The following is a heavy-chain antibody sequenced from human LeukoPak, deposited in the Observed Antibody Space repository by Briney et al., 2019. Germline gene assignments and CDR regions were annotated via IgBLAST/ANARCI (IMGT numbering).Heavy chain of an antibody. CDR3: ARHENIIIVPTAHAFDY. Sequence: SETLSLTCTVSGGSISNSNYYWGWIRQPPGKGLEWIGTIYCSGDTYYNPSLESRASISVDTSKNRFSLKLNSVTAADTAVYFCARHENIIIVPTAHAFDYWGQGTLVTVSS. V-gene: IGHV4-39*01. CDR1: GGSISNSNYY. D-gene: IGHD2/OR15-2a*01. CDR2: IYCSGDT. J-gene: IGHJ4*02.